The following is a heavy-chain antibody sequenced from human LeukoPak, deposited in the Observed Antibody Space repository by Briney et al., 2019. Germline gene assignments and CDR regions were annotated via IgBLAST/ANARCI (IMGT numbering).Heavy chain of an antibody. CDR3: AKESWFGEPSLDH. D-gene: IGHD3-10*01. V-gene: IGHV3-23*01. CDR2: INARATSP. CDR1: GFTFSSYA. Sequence: PGGALRLSCAASGFTFSSYAMSRVRQAPGKGLEWLASINARATSPYYADSVKGRFAISRDNSENTLHLQMTSLRADDTAVYYCAKESWFGEPSLDHWGQGALVTVSA. J-gene: IGHJ4*02.